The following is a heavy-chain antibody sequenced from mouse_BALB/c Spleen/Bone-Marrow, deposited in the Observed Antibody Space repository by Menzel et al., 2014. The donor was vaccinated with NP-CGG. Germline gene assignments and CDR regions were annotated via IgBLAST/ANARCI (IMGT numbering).Heavy chain of an antibody. D-gene: IGHD2-4*01. Sequence: EVNVVESGGGLVQPGGSRKLSCAASGLTFSSFGMHWVRQAPEKGLEWVAYISNGSSTIYYADTVKGRFTISRDNPKDTLFLQMTSLRSEDTAMYYCARKGAMITHYYAMDYWGQGTSVTVSS. CDR3: ARKGAMITHYYAMDY. V-gene: IGHV5-17*02. J-gene: IGHJ4*01. CDR1: GLTFSSFG. CDR2: ISNGSSTI.